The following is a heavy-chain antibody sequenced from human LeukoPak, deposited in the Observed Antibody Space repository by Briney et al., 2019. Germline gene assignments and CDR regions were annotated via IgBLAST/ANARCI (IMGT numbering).Heavy chain of an antibody. V-gene: IGHV4-59*06. Sequence: SETLSLACTVSGVSISSSYWSWIRQSPGKGLEWIGYIYYSGSTYYNPSLRSRVIMSVDTSKNQFSLKLSSVTAADTAVYYCARLLDYFDYWGQGTLVTVSS. J-gene: IGHJ4*02. CDR3: ARLLDYFDY. CDR1: GVSISSSY. D-gene: IGHD2-15*01. CDR2: IYYSGST.